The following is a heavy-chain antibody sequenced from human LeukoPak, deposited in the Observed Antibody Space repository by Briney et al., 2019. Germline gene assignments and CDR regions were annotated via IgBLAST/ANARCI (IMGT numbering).Heavy chain of an antibody. J-gene: IGHJ6*03. CDR1: GGSISSYY. CDR2: IYTSGST. D-gene: IGHD2-2*01. Sequence: TSETLSLTCTVSGGSISSYYWSWIRQPAGKGLEWIGRIYTSGSTNYNPSLKSRVTMSVDTSKNQFSLKLSSVTAADTAVYYCARVVVVVPAAMGAYYYYYMDVWGKGTTVTVSS. CDR3: ARVVVVVPAAMGAYYYYYMDV. V-gene: IGHV4-4*07.